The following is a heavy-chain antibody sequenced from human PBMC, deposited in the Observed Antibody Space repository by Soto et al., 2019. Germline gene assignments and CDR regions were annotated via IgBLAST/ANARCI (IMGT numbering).Heavy chain of an antibody. J-gene: IGHJ4*02. CDR1: GFTFSSYS. CDR3: TRAPPDVVESSPSGY. Sequence: EVQLVESGGGLVKPGGSLRLSCAASGFTFSSYSIHWVRQAPGKGLEWVSSISGSSTYIFYADSVKGRFTISRDNAKNSLYLQMNSLRAEDTAVYYCTRAPPDVVESSPSGYWGQGTLVTVSS. CDR2: ISGSSTYI. D-gene: IGHD2-15*01. V-gene: IGHV3-21*02.